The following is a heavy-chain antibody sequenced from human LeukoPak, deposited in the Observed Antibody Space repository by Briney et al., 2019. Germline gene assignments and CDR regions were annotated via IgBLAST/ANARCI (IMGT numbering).Heavy chain of an antibody. CDR3: AKDGLYYDGSEHVYYFDS. Sequence: PGGSLRVSCAASGFTFSRSAMTWVRQGPGTGLEFVASIIYSGGATYYADSVKGRFTISRDNSKNTLYLQMNSLRAEDTALYYCAKDGLYYDGSEHVYYFDSWGQGALVTVSS. V-gene: IGHV3-23*01. CDR1: GFTFSRSA. J-gene: IGHJ4*02. D-gene: IGHD3-22*01. CDR2: IIYSGGAT.